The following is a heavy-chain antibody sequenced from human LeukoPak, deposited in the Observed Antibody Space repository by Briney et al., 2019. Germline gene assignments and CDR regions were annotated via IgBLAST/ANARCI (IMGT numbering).Heavy chain of an antibody. V-gene: IGHV4-59*08. Sequence: PSETLSFTCTVSGGSISSYYWSWIRQPPGKGLEWIGYIYYSGSTNYNPSLKSRVTISVDTSKNQFSLKLSSVTAADTAVYYCARRKASHFDYWGQGTLVTVSS. CDR2: IYYSGST. CDR3: ARRKASHFDY. CDR1: GGSISSYY. J-gene: IGHJ4*02.